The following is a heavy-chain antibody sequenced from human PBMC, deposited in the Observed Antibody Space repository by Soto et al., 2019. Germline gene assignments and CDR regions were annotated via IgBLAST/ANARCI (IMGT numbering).Heavy chain of an antibody. V-gene: IGHV2-5*02. CDR1: GFSLSTSEVG. CDR3: GPRLKAPEGRTEWFDI. CDR2: IYWDDDK. J-gene: IGHJ5*02. Sequence: GPALRNATRTLALACTFCGFSLSTSEVGVGWIRQPPGKALEWLALIYWDDDKRYSPSLKSRLTITKDTSKNQVVLTMTNMDPVDTATYYCGPRLKAPEGRTEWFDIWGQGTLVTVSS. D-gene: IGHD2-2*01.